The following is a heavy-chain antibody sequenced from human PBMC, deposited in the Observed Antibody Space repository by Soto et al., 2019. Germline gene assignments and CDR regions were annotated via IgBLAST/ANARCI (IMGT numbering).Heavy chain of an antibody. J-gene: IGHJ6*02. Sequence: GGSLRLSYAACGFNFSSYSMNWVRQAPGKGLEWVSSISSSSYIYYADSVKGRFTISRDNAKNSLYLQMNSLRAEDTAVYYCATSIHKSLRPFYGMDVWGQGTTVTVSS. CDR1: GFNFSSYS. CDR3: ATSIHKSLRPFYGMDV. D-gene: IGHD5-18*01. CDR2: ISSSSYI. V-gene: IGHV3-21*01.